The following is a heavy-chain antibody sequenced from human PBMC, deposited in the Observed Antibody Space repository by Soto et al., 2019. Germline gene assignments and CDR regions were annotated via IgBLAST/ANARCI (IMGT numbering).Heavy chain of an antibody. CDR2: IIPIFGTA. J-gene: IGHJ6*02. D-gene: IGHD6-6*01. CDR3: ARSIAARPRIYYYYYYGMDV. CDR1: GGTFSSYA. Sequence: SVKVSCKASGGTFSSYAISWVRQAPGQGLEWMGGIIPIFGTANYAQKFQGRVTITADESTSTAYMELSSLRSEDTAVYYCARSIAARPRIYYYYYYGMDVWGQGTTVTVSS. V-gene: IGHV1-69*13.